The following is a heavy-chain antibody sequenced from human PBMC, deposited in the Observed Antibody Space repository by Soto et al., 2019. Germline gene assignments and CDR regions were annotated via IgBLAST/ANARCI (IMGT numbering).Heavy chain of an antibody. Sequence: QVQLVQSGAEVKKPGASVRVSCKASGYTFTSYDIYWVRQATGQGLEWVGWMNPFSGNAVYTQKFQDRVTMTRDTSINTACMEMSGLRSEDTAVYYCTRGQGNHWGQGSLVTVSS. V-gene: IGHV1-8*01. CDR1: GYTFTSYD. CDR3: TRGQGNH. J-gene: IGHJ4*02. CDR2: MNPFSGNA.